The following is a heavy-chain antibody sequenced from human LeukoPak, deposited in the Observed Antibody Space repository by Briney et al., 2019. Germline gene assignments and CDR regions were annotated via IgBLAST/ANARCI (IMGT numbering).Heavy chain of an antibody. D-gene: IGHD2-15*01. CDR1: GFTVSSNY. V-gene: IGHV3-53*01. CDR2: IYSGGST. CDR3: ASVPGGYCSGGSCSNWFDP. J-gene: IGHJ5*02. Sequence: GGSLRLSCAASGFTVSSNYMSWVRQAPGKGLEWVSVIYSGGSTYYADSVKGRFTISRDNAKNSLYLQMNSLRAEDTAVYYCASVPGGYCSGGSCSNWFDPWGQGTLVTVSS.